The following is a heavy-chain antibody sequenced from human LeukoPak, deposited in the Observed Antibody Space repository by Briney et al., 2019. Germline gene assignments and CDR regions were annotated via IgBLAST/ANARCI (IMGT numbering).Heavy chain of an antibody. Sequence: GGSLRLSCAASGFTFSSYWMHWIRQAPGTGLVWVSRISSDGTNTYYADSVKGRFSISRDNAKNTLYLQMNSLRAEDTAMYYCARVYYYYYMDVWGRGTTVTVSS. CDR3: ARVYYYYYMDV. V-gene: IGHV3-74*01. CDR1: GFTFSSYW. J-gene: IGHJ6*03. CDR2: ISSDGTNT.